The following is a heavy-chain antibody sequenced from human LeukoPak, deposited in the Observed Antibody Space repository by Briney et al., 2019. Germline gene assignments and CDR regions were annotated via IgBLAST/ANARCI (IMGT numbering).Heavy chain of an antibody. V-gene: IGHV4-31*11. J-gene: IGHJ1*01. D-gene: IGHD3-22*01. CDR2: IYYSGST. CDR1: GGSISSGGYF. Sequence: SETLSLTCAVSGGSISSGGYFWSWIRQHPGKGLEWIGYIYYSGSTYYNPSLKGRVTISVDTSKNQFSLRLSSVTAADTAIYYCASVSYDTSLQHWGQGTLVTVSS. CDR3: ASVSYDTSLQH.